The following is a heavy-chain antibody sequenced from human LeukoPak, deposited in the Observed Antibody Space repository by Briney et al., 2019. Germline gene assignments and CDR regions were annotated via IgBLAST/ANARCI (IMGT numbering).Heavy chain of an antibody. J-gene: IGHJ3*02. CDR2: ISYDGTKK. CDR3: VRVRGGSVRGGFDI. V-gene: IGHV3-30-3*01. Sequence: GGSLRLSCAASGFTFSNYAVHYVRQPPGKGLEWVASISYDGTKKYYGDSVQGRFTISRDSPQNTLYLQMNSLRTEDTAVYYCVRVRGGSVRGGFDIRGQGTLVSVSS. CDR1: GFTFSNYA. D-gene: IGHD3-10*01.